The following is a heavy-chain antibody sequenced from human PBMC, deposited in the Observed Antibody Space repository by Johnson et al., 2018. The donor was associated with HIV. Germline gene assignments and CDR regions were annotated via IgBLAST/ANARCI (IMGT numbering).Heavy chain of an antibody. V-gene: IGHV3-13*01. CDR1: GFSFSDYD. CDR3: ARGVLAFDI. Sequence: VQLVESGGGLVQPGGSLRLSCAASGFSFSDYDMHWVRQLTGKSLEWVSAIGTAGDTFYPGSVKGRFTIFRENVKNSLYLQMNSLRAGDTAVYYCARGVLAFDIWGQGTMVTVSS. CDR2: IGTAGDT. D-gene: IGHD5/OR15-5a*01. J-gene: IGHJ3*02.